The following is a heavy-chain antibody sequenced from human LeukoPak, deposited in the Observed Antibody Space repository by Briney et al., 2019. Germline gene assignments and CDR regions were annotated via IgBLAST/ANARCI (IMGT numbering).Heavy chain of an antibody. Sequence: GGSLSLSCAASGFTFSSYGMHWVRQAPGKGLEWVAFIRYDGSNKYYADSVKGRFTISRDNSKNTPYLQMNSLRAEDTAVYYCARDSLGRAATGIAMDYWGQGTLVTVSS. CDR3: ARDSLGRAATGIAMDY. CDR2: IRYDGSNK. V-gene: IGHV3-30*02. D-gene: IGHD6-13*01. J-gene: IGHJ4*02. CDR1: GFTFSSYG.